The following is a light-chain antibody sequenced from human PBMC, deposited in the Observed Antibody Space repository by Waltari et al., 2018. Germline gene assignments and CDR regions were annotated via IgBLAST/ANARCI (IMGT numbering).Light chain of an antibody. CDR2: HDD. CDR1: RTNIENNA. V-gene: IGLV1-36*01. Sequence: QSVLTQPPSVSGAPRQRVTLSCSGSRTNIENNAVSWYQQVPGKAPKLLIYHDDLLPSGVSDRFSASKSGTSASLAISGLQSEDEADYYCAAWDDSLNGRVFGGGTKLTVL. CDR3: AAWDDSLNGRV. J-gene: IGLJ3*02.